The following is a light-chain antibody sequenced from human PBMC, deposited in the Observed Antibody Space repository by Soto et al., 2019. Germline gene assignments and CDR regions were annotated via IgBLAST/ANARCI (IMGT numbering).Light chain of an antibody. Sequence: EIVLTQSPGTLSLSPGERATLSCRASQSVRSSYLAWYQQKPGQAPRLFIYGASSRATGIPDRFSGSGSGTDFTLTTSRLEPEDFAVYHCQQYGNSPWTFGQGTKVDIK. CDR3: QQYGNSPWT. CDR1: QSVRSSY. J-gene: IGKJ1*01. CDR2: GAS. V-gene: IGKV3-20*01.